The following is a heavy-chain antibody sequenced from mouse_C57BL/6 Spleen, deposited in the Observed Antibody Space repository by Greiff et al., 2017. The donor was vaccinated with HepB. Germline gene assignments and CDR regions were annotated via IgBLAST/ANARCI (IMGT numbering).Heavy chain of an antibody. V-gene: IGHV1-4*01. D-gene: IGHD2-5*01. CDR1: GYTFTSYT. J-gene: IGHJ2*01. CDR3: ARYLYSTPLDY. CDR2: INPSSGYT. Sequence: QVHVKQSGAELARPGASVKMSCKASGYTFTSYTMHWVKQRPGQGLEWIGYINPSSGYTKYNQKFKDKATLTADKSSSTAYMQLSSLTSEDSAVYYCARYLYSTPLDYWGQGTTLTVSS.